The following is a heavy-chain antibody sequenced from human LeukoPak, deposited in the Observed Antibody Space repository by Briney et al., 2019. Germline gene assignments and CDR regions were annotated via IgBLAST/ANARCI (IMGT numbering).Heavy chain of an antibody. CDR1: GGTFSSYA. D-gene: IGHD5-12*01. Sequence: SVKVSCKASGGTFSSYAISWVRQAPGQGLEWMGRTIPILGIANYAQKFQGRVTITADKSTSTAYMELSSLRSDDTAVYYCARAEAIDYWGQGTLVTVSS. V-gene: IGHV1-69*04. CDR3: ARAEAIDY. CDR2: TIPILGIA. J-gene: IGHJ4*02.